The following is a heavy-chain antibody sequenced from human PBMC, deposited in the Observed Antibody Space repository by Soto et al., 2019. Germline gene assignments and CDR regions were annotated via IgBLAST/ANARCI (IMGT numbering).Heavy chain of an antibody. J-gene: IGHJ4*02. Sequence: PSETLSLTCTVSGGSISSYYCSWIRQPAWKGLEWIGRIYTSGITNYNPSLKSRVTMSVDTSKNQFSLKLSSVTAADTAVYYCAREWGGGSPNYLGQGTLVTFSS. CDR2: IYTSGIT. CDR1: GGSISSYY. D-gene: IGHD3-16*01. V-gene: IGHV4-4*07. CDR3: AREWGGGSPNY.